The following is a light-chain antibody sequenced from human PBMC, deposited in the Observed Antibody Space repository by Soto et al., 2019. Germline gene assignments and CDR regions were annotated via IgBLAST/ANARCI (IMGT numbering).Light chain of an antibody. Sequence: PGYRATPSCWASQTVSGNYLAWYHQKPGQAPRLLIHSASSRATGIPDRFSASGTGTDFTLTISRLEPEDFAVYYCQQYSASPRTFGQGTKVDIK. CDR3: QQYSASPRT. CDR2: SAS. V-gene: IGKV3-20*01. J-gene: IGKJ1*01. CDR1: QTVSGNY.